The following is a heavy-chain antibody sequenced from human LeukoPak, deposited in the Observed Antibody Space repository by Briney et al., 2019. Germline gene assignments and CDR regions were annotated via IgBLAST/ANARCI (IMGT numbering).Heavy chain of an antibody. D-gene: IGHD6-19*01. J-gene: IGHJ4*02. Sequence: SVKVSCKASGGTFSSYAISWVRQAPGQGLEWMGGIIPIFGTANYAQKFQGRVTITADESTSTAYMELSSLRSEDTAVYYCARGGRQWLPYFDYWGQGTLVTVSS. CDR1: GGTFSSYA. V-gene: IGHV1-69*13. CDR3: ARGGRQWLPYFDY. CDR2: IIPIFGTA.